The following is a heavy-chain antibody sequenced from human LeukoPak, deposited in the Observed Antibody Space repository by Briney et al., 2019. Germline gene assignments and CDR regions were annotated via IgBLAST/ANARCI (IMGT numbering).Heavy chain of an antibody. D-gene: IGHD3-10*01. CDR2: ISNTGRTK. J-gene: IGHJ6*02. CDR1: GFTFSSYA. CDR3: ARDYGPGSFDSGMDV. Sequence: GGSLRLSCAASGFTFSSYAMSWVRQAPGRGLQWVSYISNTGRTKFHANSVKGRFVVSRDNAKSSLNLEMTSLRDEDTAVYYCARDYGPGSFDSGMDVWGQGTTVIVSS. V-gene: IGHV3-48*02.